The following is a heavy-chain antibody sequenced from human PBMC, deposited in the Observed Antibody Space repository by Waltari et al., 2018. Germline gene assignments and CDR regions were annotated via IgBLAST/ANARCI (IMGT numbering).Heavy chain of an antibody. CDR1: GFTISSFW. D-gene: IGHD6-19*01. Sequence: EVQLVESGGGLVQPGGSLRVTCAASGFTISSFWMTWVRQSPGKVLVWVAGIKKDGSEKYYADSVKGRFTISRDNAKNSLYLQMNSLRAEDPAVYSCATSGWYCFDYWGQGTLVTVSS. CDR2: IKKDGSEK. V-gene: IGHV3-7*01. CDR3: ATSGWYCFDY. J-gene: IGHJ4*02.